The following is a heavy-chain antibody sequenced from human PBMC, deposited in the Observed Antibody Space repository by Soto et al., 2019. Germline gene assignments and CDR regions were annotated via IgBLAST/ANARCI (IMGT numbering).Heavy chain of an antibody. Sequence: GGSLRLSXAASGFTFSRYWMNWVRQAPGKGLEWVANIKQDGTEKNYVDSVKGRFTISRDSARNSLYLQMDSLRAEDTAVYFCARGDTPMITGMDSFDIWGQGTMVTVSS. V-gene: IGHV3-7*01. CDR1: GFTFSRYW. CDR2: IKQDGTEK. CDR3: ARGDTPMITGMDSFDI. J-gene: IGHJ3*02. D-gene: IGHD5-18*01.